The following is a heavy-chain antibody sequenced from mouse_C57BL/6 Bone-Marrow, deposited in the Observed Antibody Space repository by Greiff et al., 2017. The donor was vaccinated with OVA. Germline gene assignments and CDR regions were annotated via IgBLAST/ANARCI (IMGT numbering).Heavy chain of an antibody. D-gene: IGHD1-1*01. CDR1: GFTFSDYY. Sequence: EVQVVESGGGLVQPGGSLKLSCAASGFTFSDYYMYWVRQTPEKRLEWVAYISNGGGSTYYPDTVKGRFTISRDNAKNTLYLQMSRLKSEDTAMYYCASLYYYGSSFWYFDVWGTGTTVTVSS. CDR3: ASLYYYGSSFWYFDV. J-gene: IGHJ1*03. CDR2: ISNGGGST. V-gene: IGHV5-12*01.